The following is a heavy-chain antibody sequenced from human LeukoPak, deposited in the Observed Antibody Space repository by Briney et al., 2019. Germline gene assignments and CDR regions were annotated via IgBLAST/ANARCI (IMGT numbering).Heavy chain of an antibody. CDR2: INHSGST. V-gene: IGHV4-34*01. Sequence: SETLSLTCAVYGGSFSGYYWSWIRQPPGKGLEWIGEINHSGSTNYNPSLKSRVTISVDTSKNQFSLKLSSVTAADTAVYYCARGPDYGDYEVMYYFDYWGQGTLVTVSS. CDR1: GGSFSGYY. CDR3: ARGPDYGDYEVMYYFDY. D-gene: IGHD4-17*01. J-gene: IGHJ4*02.